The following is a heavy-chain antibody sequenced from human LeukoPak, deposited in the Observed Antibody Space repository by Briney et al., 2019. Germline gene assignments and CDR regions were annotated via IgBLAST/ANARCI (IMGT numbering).Heavy chain of an antibody. V-gene: IGHV1-46*01. CDR3: ARDPHPFTYYYDSSGQKFDY. CDR2: INPSGGST. D-gene: IGHD3-22*01. J-gene: IGHJ4*02. CDR1: GYTFTGYY. Sequence: ASVKVSCKASGYTFTGYYMHWVRQAPGQGLEWMGIINPSGGSTSYAQKFQGRVTMTRDTSTSTVYMELSSLRSEDTAVYYCARDPHPFTYYYDSSGQKFDYWGQGTLVTVSS.